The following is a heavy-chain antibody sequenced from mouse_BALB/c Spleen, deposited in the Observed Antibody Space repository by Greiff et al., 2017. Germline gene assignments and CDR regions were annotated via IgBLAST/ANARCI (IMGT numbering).Heavy chain of an antibody. CDR3: AREDYGSSYRYFDV. CDR2: ISSGGSYT. D-gene: IGHD1-1*01. J-gene: IGHJ1*01. CDR1: GFTFSSYA. V-gene: IGHV5-9-4*01. Sequence: DVKLVESGGGLVKPGGSLQLSCAASGFTFSSYAMSWVRQSPEKRLEWVAEISSGGSYTYYPATVTGRFTISRDNAKNTLYLEMSSLRSEDTAMYYCAREDYGSSYRYFDVWGAGTTVTVSS.